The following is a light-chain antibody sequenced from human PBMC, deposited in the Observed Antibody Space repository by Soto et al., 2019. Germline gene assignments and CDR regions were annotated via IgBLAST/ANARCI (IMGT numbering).Light chain of an antibody. CDR2: EDS. CDR1: SGSIADNF. CDR3: QSYAGTYHWV. V-gene: IGLV6-57*02. Sequence: NFMLTQPHFVSDSPGKTVTISCTGSSGSIADNFVQWYQQRPGSAPTTVIYEDSKRPSGVPDRFSGSIDSSSNSASLTISGLRTEDEAVYYCQSYAGTYHWVFGGGTKVTVL. J-gene: IGLJ3*02.